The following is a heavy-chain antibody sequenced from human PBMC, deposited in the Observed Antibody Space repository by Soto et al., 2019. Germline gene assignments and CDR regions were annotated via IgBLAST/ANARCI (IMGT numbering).Heavy chain of an antibody. Sequence: SETLSLTCTVSRGSFSPNYWSWIRQPPGKGLEWVGYIYYDGTARHNPSLKSRVTISLETSRSKFSLRLTSVTAADTAVYYCATPVPGSGTYFGVLAYWGQGTQVTVSS. CDR3: ATPVPGSGTYFGVLAY. CDR2: IYYDGTA. V-gene: IGHV4-59*08. J-gene: IGHJ4*02. CDR1: RGSFSPNY. D-gene: IGHD1-26*01.